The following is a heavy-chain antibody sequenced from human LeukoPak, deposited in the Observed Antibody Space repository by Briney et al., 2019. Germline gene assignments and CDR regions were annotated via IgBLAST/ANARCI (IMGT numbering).Heavy chain of an antibody. D-gene: IGHD3-9*01. CDR1: GFTFSSYG. V-gene: IGHV3-30*02. CDR2: IRYDGSNK. CDR3: AKGDYDILTGYYEGDYFDY. Sequence: GGSLRLSCAASGFTFSSYGMHWVRQAPGKGLEWVAFIRYDGSNKYYADSVKGRFTISRDNSKNTLYLQMNSLRAEDTAVYCCAKGDYDILTGYYEGDYFDYWGQGTLVTVSS. J-gene: IGHJ4*02.